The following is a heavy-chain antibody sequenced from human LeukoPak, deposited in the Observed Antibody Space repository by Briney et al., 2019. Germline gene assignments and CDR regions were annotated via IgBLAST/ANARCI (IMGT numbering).Heavy chain of an antibody. V-gene: IGHV5-51*01. CDR1: GYSFTSYW. J-gene: IGHJ4*02. CDR2: IYPGDSDT. CDR3: ARFHGTYYDFWSGYSYYFDY. Sequence: GESLKISCKGSGYSFTSYWIGWVRQMPGKGLEWMGIIYPGDSDTRYSPSFQGQVTISADKSISTAYLQWSSLKASDTAMYYCARFHGTYYDFWSGYSYYFDYWGQGTLVTVPS. D-gene: IGHD3-3*01.